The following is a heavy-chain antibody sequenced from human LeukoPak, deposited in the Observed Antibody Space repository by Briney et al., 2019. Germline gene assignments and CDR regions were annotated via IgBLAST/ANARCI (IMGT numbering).Heavy chain of an antibody. V-gene: IGHV3-23*01. D-gene: IGHD2-2*01. CDR3: AKGMGREDIVVVPAAQPDAFDI. J-gene: IGHJ3*02. CDR2: ISGSGGST. CDR1: GFTFSSYA. Sequence: GGSLRLSCAASGFTFSSYAMSWVRQAPGKGLEWVSAISGSGGSTYYADSVKGRFTISRDNSKNTLYLQMNSLRAEDTAVYYCAKGMGREDIVVVPAAQPDAFDIWGQGTMVTISS.